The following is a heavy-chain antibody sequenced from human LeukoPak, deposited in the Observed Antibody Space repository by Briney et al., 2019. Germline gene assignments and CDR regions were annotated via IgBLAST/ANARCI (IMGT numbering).Heavy chain of an antibody. J-gene: IGHJ4*02. CDR3: GRDRYGDYLVDC. D-gene: IGHD4-17*01. Sequence: GGSLRLSCGASGFTFTSHSLNWVRQAPGKGLEWVAYISGTGTNIYYADSVKGRFTISRDNAMNSVYLQMDSLRDEDTAVYYCGRDRYGDYLVDCWGQGTLVTVSS. CDR2: ISGTGTNI. CDR1: GFTFTSHS. V-gene: IGHV3-48*02.